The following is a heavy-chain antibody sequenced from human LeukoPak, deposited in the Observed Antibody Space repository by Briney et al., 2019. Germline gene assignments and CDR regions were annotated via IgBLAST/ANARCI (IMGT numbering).Heavy chain of an antibody. J-gene: IGHJ4*02. V-gene: IGHV3-23*01. CDR2: TGLNSVNT. CDR1: GFTFSRHA. CDR3: AKGDDIGKHRTRDYYFDT. D-gene: IGHD1/OR15-1a*01. Sequence: GGSLRLSCAASGFTFSRHAVSWVRQAPGKGLEWVSTTGLNSVNTLCAESVQGRFSISRDNSKNTLDLQMDNLRVDDTAVYYCAKGDDIGKHRTRDYYFDTWGQGTLVTVSS.